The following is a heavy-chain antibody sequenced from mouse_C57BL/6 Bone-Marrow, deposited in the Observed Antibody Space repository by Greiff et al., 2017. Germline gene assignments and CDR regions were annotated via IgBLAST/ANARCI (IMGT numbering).Heavy chain of an antibody. CDR2: IDPANGNT. J-gene: IGHJ3*01. CDR1: GFNIKNTY. Sequence: VHVKQSVAELVRPGASVKLSCTASGFNIKNTYMHWVKQRPEQGLEWIGRIDPANGNTKYAPKFPGKATITADTSSNTAYLQRRSLTSEDTAIYYSALLRTYWGHGTLVTVSA. V-gene: IGHV14-3*01. CDR3: ALLRTY.